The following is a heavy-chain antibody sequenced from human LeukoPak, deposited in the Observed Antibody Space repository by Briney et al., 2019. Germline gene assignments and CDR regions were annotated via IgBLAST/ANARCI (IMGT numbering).Heavy chain of an antibody. CDR2: ISSSGSTI. V-gene: IGHV3-11*01. CDR3: AKDEDTAMVTYAFDI. D-gene: IGHD5-18*01. J-gene: IGHJ3*02. CDR1: GFTFSDYY. Sequence: GGSLRLSCAASGFTFSDYYMSWIRQAPGKGLEWVSYISSSGSTIYYADSVKGRFTISRDNSKNTLYLQMNSLRAEDTAVYYCAKDEDTAMVTYAFDIWGQGTMVTVSS.